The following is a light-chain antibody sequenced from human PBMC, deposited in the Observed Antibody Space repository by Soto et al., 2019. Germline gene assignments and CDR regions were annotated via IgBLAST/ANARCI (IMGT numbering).Light chain of an antibody. CDR3: QQYGSSPPWA. J-gene: IGKJ1*01. CDR2: GAG. Sequence: EIVLTQSPGTLSLSPGERATLSYRPGQSLSSSSLAWYQQNLGQAPRLLICGAGSRATGIPDRLTGGGSGTDFILTVSSLEPEYFAVYNCQQYGSSPPWAFGQGTKVDIK. V-gene: IGKV3-20*01. CDR1: QSLSSSS.